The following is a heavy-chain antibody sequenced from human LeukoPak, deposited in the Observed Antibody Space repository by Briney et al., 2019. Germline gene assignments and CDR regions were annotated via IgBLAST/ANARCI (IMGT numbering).Heavy chain of an antibody. Sequence: GRSLRLSCAASGFTFSSYGMHWVRQAPGKGLEWVASINHNGNVNYYVDSVKGRFTISRDNAKNSLYLQMSNLRAEDTAVYFCARGGGLDVWGQGATVTVSS. D-gene: IGHD3-16*01. CDR1: GFTFSSYG. CDR2: INHNGNVN. J-gene: IGHJ6*02. CDR3: ARGGGLDV. V-gene: IGHV3-7*03.